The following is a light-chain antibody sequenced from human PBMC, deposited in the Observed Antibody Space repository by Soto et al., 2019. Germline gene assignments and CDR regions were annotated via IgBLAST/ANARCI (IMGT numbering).Light chain of an antibody. CDR3: QQYNSLWT. V-gene: IGKV1-5*03. CDR2: KAS. Sequence: DIPMTQSPSTLSASVGDRVTITCRASQSSSSWLAWYQQKPGKAPKLLIYKASSLESGVPSRFSGSGSGTEFTLTISRLQPDDFATYDGQQYNSLWTFGQGTNVEIK. J-gene: IGKJ1*01. CDR1: QSSSSW.